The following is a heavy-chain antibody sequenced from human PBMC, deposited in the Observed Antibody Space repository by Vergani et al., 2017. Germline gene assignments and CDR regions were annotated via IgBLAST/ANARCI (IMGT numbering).Heavy chain of an antibody. V-gene: IGHV3-9*01. J-gene: IGHJ3*02. CDR3: AKDRGDYDAFDI. D-gene: IGHD4-17*01. CDR2: ISWNSGSI. Sequence: EVQLVESGGGLVQPGRSLRLSCAASGFTFDDYAMHWVRQAPGKGLEWVSGISWNSGSIGYAYSVKGRFTISRDNAKNSLYLQMNSLRAEDTALYYCAKDRGDYDAFDIWGQGTMVTVSS. CDR1: GFTFDDYA.